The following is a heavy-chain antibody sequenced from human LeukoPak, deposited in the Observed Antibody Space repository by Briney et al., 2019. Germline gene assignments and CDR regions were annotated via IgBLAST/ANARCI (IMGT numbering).Heavy chain of an antibody. V-gene: IGHV1-8*01. CDR2: MSPNSGDT. Sequence: ASVKVSFKASGYTFTSYDFNWVRQATGQRPEWMGWMSPNSGDTGCAQKFQDRVTMTRNTSISTAYMELSSLRSDDTAVYYCARGPPNWGYDYWGPGTLVTVSS. J-gene: IGHJ4*02. CDR1: GYTFTSYD. D-gene: IGHD7-27*01. CDR3: ARGPPNWGYDY.